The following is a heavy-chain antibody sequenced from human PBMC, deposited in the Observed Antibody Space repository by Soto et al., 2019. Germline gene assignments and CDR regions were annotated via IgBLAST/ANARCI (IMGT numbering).Heavy chain of an antibody. V-gene: IGHV1-69*13. J-gene: IGHJ4*02. CDR2: IIPIFGTA. D-gene: IGHD1-1*01. CDR1: GGTFSSYA. Sequence: VKVSXXAFGGTFSSYAFSWVRQAPGQGLXWMGGIIPIFGTANYAQKFQGRVTITADKSTSTAYMELSSLRSEDTAVYYCARGLVPRPSTLYYWGQGTLVTVSS. CDR3: ARGLVPRPSTLYY.